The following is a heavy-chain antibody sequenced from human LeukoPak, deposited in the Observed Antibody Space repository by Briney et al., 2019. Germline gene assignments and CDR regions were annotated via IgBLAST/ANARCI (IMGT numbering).Heavy chain of an antibody. CDR1: GFTFSRST. D-gene: IGHD5-12*01. CDR2: ISYDGSNK. Sequence: GGSLRLSCAASGFTFSRSTMNWVRQAPGKGLEWVAVISYDGSNKYYADSVKGRFTISRDNSKNTLYLQMNSLRAEDTAVYYCAKGGDYSGYDFFDYWGQGTLVTVSS. CDR3: AKGGDYSGYDFFDY. V-gene: IGHV3-30*18. J-gene: IGHJ4*02.